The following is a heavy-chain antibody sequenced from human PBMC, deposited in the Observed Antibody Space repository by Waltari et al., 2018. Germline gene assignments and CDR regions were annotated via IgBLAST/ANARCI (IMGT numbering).Heavy chain of an antibody. V-gene: IGHV6-1*02. J-gene: IGHJ3*01. CDR3: TSGWWLPWAFDF. Sequence: QVQLQESGPGLVKPSQTLSLTCAISGDSVSSNSATWNWIRHSPSRGLAWLGRTYYRSKWYTAYSQAVQNRISINPDTSKNQFSRQLHAVTPEDMAVYYCTSGWWLPWAFDFWGQGLRVTVSS. D-gene: IGHD2-21*01. CDR2: TYYRSKWYT. CDR1: GDSVSSNSAT.